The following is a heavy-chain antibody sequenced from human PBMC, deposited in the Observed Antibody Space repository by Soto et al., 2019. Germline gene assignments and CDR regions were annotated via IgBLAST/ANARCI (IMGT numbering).Heavy chain of an antibody. CDR3: AKGHSDSFGNYDYFGMDV. Sequence: QLLESRGGLVQPGGSLRLSCAASGFTFNNYGMSWVRQAPGKGLEWIGAITGAGGSTYNADSVKGRFSISRDNSKKTVYLQLDSLRVEDTAVYYCAKGHSDSFGNYDYFGMDVWGQGTTVTVSS. CDR1: GFTFNNYG. D-gene: IGHD4-4*01. V-gene: IGHV3-23*01. J-gene: IGHJ6*02. CDR2: ITGAGGST.